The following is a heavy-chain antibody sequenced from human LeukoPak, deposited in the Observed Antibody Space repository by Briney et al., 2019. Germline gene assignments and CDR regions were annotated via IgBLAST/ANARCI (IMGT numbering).Heavy chain of an antibody. Sequence: PGGSLRLSCAASGFTFSRFWLHWVRQAPGKGLVWVSRINTDASNTIYADSVKGRFTISRDNAKNTQYLQMNSLRAEDTAVYYCARDQSIAGPTTADYKGQGTLVTVSS. V-gene: IGHV3-74*01. CDR3: ARDQSIAGPTTADY. D-gene: IGHD1-26*01. CDR2: INTDASNT. J-gene: IGHJ4*02. CDR1: GFTFSRFW.